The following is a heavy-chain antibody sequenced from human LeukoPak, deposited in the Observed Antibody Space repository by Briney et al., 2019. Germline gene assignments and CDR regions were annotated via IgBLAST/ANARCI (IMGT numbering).Heavy chain of an antibody. V-gene: IGHV1-69-2*01. CDR3: ATGERATTAGWFDP. J-gene: IGHJ5*02. Sequence: ASVKISCKVSGYTLTDYYMHWVQQAPGKGLEWMGLVDPEDGETIYAEKFQGRVTITADTSTDTAYMELSSLRSEDTAVYYCATGERATTAGWFDPWGQGTLVTVSS. D-gene: IGHD5-24*01. CDR2: VDPEDGET. CDR1: GYTLTDYY.